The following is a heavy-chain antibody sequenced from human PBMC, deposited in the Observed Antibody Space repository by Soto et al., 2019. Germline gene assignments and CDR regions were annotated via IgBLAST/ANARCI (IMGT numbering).Heavy chain of an antibody. CDR3: ARVSHDFYYAWFDP. D-gene: IGHD1-26*01. Sequence: SETLSLTCTVSGGSITTSGDYWSWIRQHPGKGLEWIGYISHSGITEYNPSLKSRLTLSIDTSKSQFSLEMNSVTAADTAVYYCARVSHDFYYAWFDPWGQGTPVTVSS. CDR1: GGSITTSGDY. J-gene: IGHJ5*02. V-gene: IGHV4-31*03. CDR2: ISHSGIT.